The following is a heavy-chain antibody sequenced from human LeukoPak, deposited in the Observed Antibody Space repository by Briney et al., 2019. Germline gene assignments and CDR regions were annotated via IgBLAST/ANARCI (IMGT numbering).Heavy chain of an antibody. Sequence: GGSLRLSCAASGFTFHDYAMHWVRQAPGKGLEWVAFIRPDGSNEYYAASVRGRFAISRDNSQNTLHLQMNSLRLEDTAVYYCVKDWGVLPDYTADGFDIWGPGTMVTVSS. CDR1: GFTFHDYA. J-gene: IGHJ3*02. D-gene: IGHD3-10*01. V-gene: IGHV3-30*02. CDR2: IRPDGSNE. CDR3: VKDWGVLPDYTADGFDI.